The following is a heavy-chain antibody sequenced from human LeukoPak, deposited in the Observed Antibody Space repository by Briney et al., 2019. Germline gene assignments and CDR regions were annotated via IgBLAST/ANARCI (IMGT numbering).Heavy chain of an antibody. CDR1: GFTFSTYS. CDR3: ARAPGGSYDY. J-gene: IGHJ4*02. CDR2: ITSSSSYI. V-gene: IGHV3-21*01. Sequence: GGSLRLSCAASGFTFSTYSINWVRQAPGRGLEWVSSITSSSSYIYYADSVKGRFTISRDNAKNSLYLQMNSLRAEDTAVYYCARAPGGSYDYWGQGTLVTVSS. D-gene: IGHD1-26*01.